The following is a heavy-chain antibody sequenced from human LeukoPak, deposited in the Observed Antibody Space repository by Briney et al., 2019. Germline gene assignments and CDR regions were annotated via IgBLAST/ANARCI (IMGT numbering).Heavy chain of an antibody. J-gene: IGHJ4*02. CDR1: GFTFSSYE. CDR2: ISSSGSTI. D-gene: IGHD6-6*01. CDR3: ARDKSSSSSDY. V-gene: IGHV3-48*03. Sequence: PGGSLRLSCAASGFTFSSYEMNWVRQAPGKGLEWVSYISSSGSTIYYADSVKGRFTISRDNAKNSLHLQMNSLRAEDTAVYYCARDKSSSSSDYWGRGTLVTVSS.